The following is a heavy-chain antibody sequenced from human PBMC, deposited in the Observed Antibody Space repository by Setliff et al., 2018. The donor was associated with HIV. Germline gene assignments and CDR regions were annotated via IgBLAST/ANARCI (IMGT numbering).Heavy chain of an antibody. CDR1: GYIFTSQH. CDR3: ARDRGGSWTFDH. V-gene: IGHV1-46*01. Sequence: ASVKVSCKTSGYIFTSQHLHWVRQAPGQGLEWMGFINPNEIMAHYAQKFQDRVALTRDTSTGTVYMELRSLRPEDTAVYYCARDRGGSWTFDHWGQGTLVTVSS. CDR2: INPNEIMA. D-gene: IGHD2-15*01. J-gene: IGHJ4*02.